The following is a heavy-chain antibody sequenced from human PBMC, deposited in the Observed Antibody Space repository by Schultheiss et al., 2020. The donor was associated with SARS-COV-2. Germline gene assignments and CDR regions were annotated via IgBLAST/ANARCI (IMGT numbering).Heavy chain of an antibody. CDR2: ISTGSNYI. D-gene: IGHD2-2*01. CDR3: ARGHTLPDPHCSSSSCYRYYFDY. J-gene: IGHJ4*02. V-gene: IGHV3-21*01. CDR1: GFGFSNYN. Sequence: GGSLRLSCAASGFGFSNYNMNWVRQAPGKGLEWVSSISTGSNYIHYADSVKGRFTISRDNAKDSLFLQMNSLRAEDTAVYYCARGHTLPDPHCSSSSCYRYYFDYWGQGTQVTVSS.